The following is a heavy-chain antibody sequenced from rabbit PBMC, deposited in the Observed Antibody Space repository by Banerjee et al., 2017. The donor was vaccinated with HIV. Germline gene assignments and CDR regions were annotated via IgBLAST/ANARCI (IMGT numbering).Heavy chain of an antibody. CDR3: ARALYAGHAGYGYAPYYYGMDL. CDR1: GFDFSGYW. D-gene: IGHD6-1*01. J-gene: IGHJ6*01. CDR2: IDTGKGST. Sequence: QELVESGGGLVQPGESLKLSCKASGFDFSGYWMSWVRQAPGKGLEWIGIIDTGKGSTDYASWVNGRFTISNDNAQSTVYLQMDSLTAADTATYFCARALYAGHAGYGYAPYYYGMDLWGPGTLVTVS. V-gene: IGHV1S7*01.